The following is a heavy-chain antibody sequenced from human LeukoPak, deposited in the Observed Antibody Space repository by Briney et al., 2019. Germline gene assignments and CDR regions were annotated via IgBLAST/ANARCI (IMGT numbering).Heavy chain of an antibody. Sequence: GGSLRLSCAATGFTFSDYYMSWIRQAPGKGLEWRSYINIGGTNTHYADSVEGRFTISRGNAKKSLYLEMNNLRAEDTAVYYCATDGAGFDTWGQGVLVTVSS. CDR1: GFTFSDYY. J-gene: IGHJ5*02. V-gene: IGHV3-11*01. CDR3: ATDGAGFDT. CDR2: INIGGTNT.